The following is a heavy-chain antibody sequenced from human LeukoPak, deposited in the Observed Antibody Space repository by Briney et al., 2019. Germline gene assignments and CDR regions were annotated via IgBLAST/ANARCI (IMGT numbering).Heavy chain of an antibody. CDR3: ARGREGVVQAAARFDP. Sequence: SETLSLTCTVSGGSIGTYSWNWIRQPPGKGVEWIGYIYYSGSTNYNPSLKSRVTISVDTSKNQFSLKLSSVTAADTAVYYCARGREGVVQAAARFDPWGQGTLVTVSS. CDR1: GGSIGTYS. V-gene: IGHV4-59*01. CDR2: IYYSGST. J-gene: IGHJ5*02. D-gene: IGHD2-2*01.